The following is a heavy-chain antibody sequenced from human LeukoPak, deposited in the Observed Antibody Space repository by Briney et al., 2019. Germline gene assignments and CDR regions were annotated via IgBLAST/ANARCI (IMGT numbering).Heavy chain of an antibody. V-gene: IGHV1-2*02. CDR2: INPNSGGT. Sequence: ASVKVSCKASGYTFTGYYMHWVRQAPGQGLEWMGWINPNSGGTNYAQKFQGRVTMTRDTSISTAYMELSRLRSDDTAVYYCARDFTYRYCSGGSCYHNYYYYMDVWGKGTTVTVSS. CDR1: GYTFTGYY. CDR3: ARDFTYRYCSGGSCYHNYYYYMDV. D-gene: IGHD2-15*01. J-gene: IGHJ6*03.